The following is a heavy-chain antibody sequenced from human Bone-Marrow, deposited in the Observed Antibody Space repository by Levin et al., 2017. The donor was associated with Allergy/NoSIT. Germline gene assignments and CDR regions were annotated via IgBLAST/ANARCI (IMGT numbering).Heavy chain of an antibody. CDR2: ISWNSVSV. V-gene: IGHV3-9*01. J-gene: IGHJ4*02. CDR1: GFKFDDYA. Sequence: QAGGSLRLSCAASGFKFDDYAMHWVREVPGKGLEWVSGISWNSVSVSYADSVKGRFTISRDNAKKSLYLEMLSLRGDDSALYYCTKEVDTGAYVGVFDFWGQGTPVTVSS. CDR3: TKEVDTGAYVGVFDF. D-gene: IGHD7-27*01.